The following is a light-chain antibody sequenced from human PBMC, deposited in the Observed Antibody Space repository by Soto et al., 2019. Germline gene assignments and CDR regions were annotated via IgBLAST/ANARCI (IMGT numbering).Light chain of an antibody. CDR3: QQSDSIPST. V-gene: IGKV1-39*01. CDR2: AAS. CDR1: QTISRN. J-gene: IGKJ5*01. Sequence: DIQMTQSPSSLSASVGDRVTIPCRASQTISRNLNWYQQKPGKAPKLLIYAASSLQSGVPSRFSGSGSGTDFTLAISSPQPEDFATYYFQQSDSIPSTFGQRTRLEIK.